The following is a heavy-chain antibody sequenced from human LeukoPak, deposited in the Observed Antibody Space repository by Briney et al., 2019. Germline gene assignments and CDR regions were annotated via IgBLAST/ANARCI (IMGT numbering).Heavy chain of an antibody. Sequence: SETLSLTCTVSGGSISNNYWTWIRQPAGKGLEYIGRIYSSGSTHYNPSLKSRVTMSVDTSKNQFSLKLTSVTVADTALYYCARDREFSSGHGGWFDPWGQGTLVTVSS. CDR2: IYSSGST. J-gene: IGHJ5*02. CDR3: ARDREFSSGHGGWFDP. D-gene: IGHD6-19*01. CDR1: GGSISNNY. V-gene: IGHV4-4*07.